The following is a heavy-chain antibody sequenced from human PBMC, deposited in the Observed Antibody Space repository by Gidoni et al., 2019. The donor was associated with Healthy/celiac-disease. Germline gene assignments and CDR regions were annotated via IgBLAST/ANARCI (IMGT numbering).Heavy chain of an antibody. CDR2: IIPIFGTA. CDR1: GGTFRSYA. D-gene: IGHD6-6*01. J-gene: IGHJ6*02. Sequence: QVQLVQSGAEVKKPGSSGKVSCKASGGTFRSYAISWVRQAPGQGLEWMGGIIPIFGTANYAQKFQGRVTITADESTSTAYMELSSLRSEDTAVYYCARDQGWQLDHYYYYGMDVWGQGTTVTVSS. CDR3: ARDQGWQLDHYYYYGMDV. V-gene: IGHV1-69*01.